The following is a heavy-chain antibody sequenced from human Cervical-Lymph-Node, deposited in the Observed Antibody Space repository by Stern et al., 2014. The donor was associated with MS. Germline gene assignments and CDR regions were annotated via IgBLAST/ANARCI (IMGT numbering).Heavy chain of an antibody. J-gene: IGHJ4*02. D-gene: IGHD4-17*01. CDR1: ETSIGSHY. CDR2: IYSSGST. CDR3: ARVRTVTSLDY. V-gene: IGHV4-59*11. Sequence: QVQLQESGPGVVKPSESLSLTCAVSETSIGSHYWSWIRQPPGKGLECIVYIYSSGSTTDNSSLKSRCTISVDTSKTHFSRKVSSVTAADTAVYYCARVRTVTSLDYWGQGVPVIVSS.